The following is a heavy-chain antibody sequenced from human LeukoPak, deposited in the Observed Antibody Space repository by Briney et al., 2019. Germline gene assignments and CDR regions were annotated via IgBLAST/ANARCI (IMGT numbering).Heavy chain of an antibody. V-gene: IGHV4-39*07. D-gene: IGHD3-10*01. CDR2: IYYSGST. CDR1: GGSITSSYYY. Sequence: SETLSLTCSVSGGSITSSYYYWGWIRQPPGTGLEWIGSIYYSGSTYYNPSLKSRVTISVDTSKNQFSLKLSSVTAADTAVYYCARGGNGSGAVDYWGQGTLVTVSS. J-gene: IGHJ4*02. CDR3: ARGGNGSGAVDY.